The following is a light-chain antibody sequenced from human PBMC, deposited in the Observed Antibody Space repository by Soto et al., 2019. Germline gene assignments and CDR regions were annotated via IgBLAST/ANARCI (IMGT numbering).Light chain of an antibody. CDR2: GAS. J-gene: IGKJ1*01. CDR3: QQYNNWPET. V-gene: IGKV3-15*01. Sequence: EIVLMQSPGTLSLSPGERATLSCRASQRVGSNLAWYQQKPGQAPRLLIYGASNRATGIPARFSGSGSGTEFTLTISSLQSEDFAVYFCQQYNNWPETFGQGTKVDI. CDR1: QRVGSN.